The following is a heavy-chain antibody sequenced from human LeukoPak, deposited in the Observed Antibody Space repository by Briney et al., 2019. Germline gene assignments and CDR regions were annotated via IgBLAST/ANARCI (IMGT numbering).Heavy chain of an antibody. J-gene: IGHJ4*02. CDR3: ARVSMGGSGYRGIDY. Sequence: GGSLRLSCAASGFTFSSYGMHWVRQAPGKGLEWVAFIRYDGSNKYYADSVKGRFTISRDNSKNTLYLQMNSLRAEDTAVYYCARVSMGGSGYRGIDYWGQGTLVTVSS. CDR2: IRYDGSNK. D-gene: IGHD3-22*01. CDR1: GFTFSSYG. V-gene: IGHV3-30*02.